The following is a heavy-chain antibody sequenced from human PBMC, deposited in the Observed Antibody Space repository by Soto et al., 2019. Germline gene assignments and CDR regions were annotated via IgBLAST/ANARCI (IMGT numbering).Heavy chain of an antibody. Sequence: SETLSLTCAVYGESFSAYYWNWIRQSPGKGLDWIGEINHSGSSAYNPSLESRVTISVDTSKNQFSLKLSSVTAADTAVYYCATAPIEDSSGYRFDYWGQGTLVTVSS. CDR1: GESFSAYY. CDR2: INHSGSS. V-gene: IGHV4-34*01. D-gene: IGHD3-22*01. CDR3: ATAPIEDSSGYRFDY. J-gene: IGHJ4*02.